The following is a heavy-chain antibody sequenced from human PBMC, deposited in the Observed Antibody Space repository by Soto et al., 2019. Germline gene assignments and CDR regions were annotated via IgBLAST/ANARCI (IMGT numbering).Heavy chain of an antibody. J-gene: IGHJ6*02. CDR2: ISSSSSYT. CDR3: ARDEMVRGVNYGMDV. V-gene: IGHV3-11*06. D-gene: IGHD3-10*01. Sequence: QVQLVESGGGLVKPGGSLRLSCAASGFTFSDYYMSWIRQAPGKGLEWVSYISSSSSYTNYADSVKGRFTISRDNAKNSLYLHMNSLRAEDTAVYYCARDEMVRGVNYGMDVWGQGTTVTVSS. CDR1: GFTFSDYY.